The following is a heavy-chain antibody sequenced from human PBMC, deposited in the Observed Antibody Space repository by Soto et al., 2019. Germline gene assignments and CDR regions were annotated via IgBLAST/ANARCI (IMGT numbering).Heavy chain of an antibody. CDR3: VRWDSGNPEN. CDR2: TKNKAQRYTT. Sequence: EVQLVEPGGGLVQPGGSLRLSCVVSGFTLSDHYIDWVRQAPGKGLEWVGRTKNKAQRYTTEYAASVKGRCTISRDDSENSVYLQMNSLKTEDTAVYYCVRWDSGNPENWGQGTLVTVSS. D-gene: IGHD1-26*01. J-gene: IGHJ4*02. V-gene: IGHV3-72*01. CDR1: GFTLSDHY.